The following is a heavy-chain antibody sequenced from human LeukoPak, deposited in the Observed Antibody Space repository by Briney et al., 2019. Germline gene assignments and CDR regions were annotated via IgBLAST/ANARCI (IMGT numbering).Heavy chain of an antibody. CDR2: IRYDGSNK. Sequence: GGSLRLSCAASGSTFSSYGMHWVRQAPGKGLEWVAFIRYDGSNKYYADSVKGRFTISRDNPKNTLYLQMNSLRAEDTAVYYCAKDRSDSSTWYAGSHWGQGTLVTVSS. CDR1: GSTFSSYG. CDR3: AKDRSDSSTWYAGSH. D-gene: IGHD6-13*01. J-gene: IGHJ4*02. V-gene: IGHV3-30*02.